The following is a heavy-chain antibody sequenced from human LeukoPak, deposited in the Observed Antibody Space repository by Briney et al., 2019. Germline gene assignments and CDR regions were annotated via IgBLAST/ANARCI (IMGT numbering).Heavy chain of an antibody. CDR3: ARGLYCSGGSCYKFDY. CDR1: GGSFSGYY. D-gene: IGHD2-15*01. CDR2: INHSGST. V-gene: IGHV4-34*01. J-gene: IGHJ4*02. Sequence: PSETLSLTCAVYGGSFSGYYWSWIRQPPGKGLEWIGEINHSGSTNYNPSLKSRVTISVDTSKNQFSLKLSSVTAADTAVYYCARGLYCSGGSCYKFDYWGQGTLVTVSS.